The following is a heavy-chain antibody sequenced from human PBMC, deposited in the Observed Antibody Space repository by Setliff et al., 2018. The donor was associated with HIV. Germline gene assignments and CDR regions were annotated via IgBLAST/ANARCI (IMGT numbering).Heavy chain of an antibody. J-gene: IGHJ4*01. CDR2: IDYSGSA. CDR1: GGTISSSDYY. Sequence: PSETLSLTCTVSGGTISSSDYYWGWIRQPPGKGLEWIGYIDYSGSAFYNPSLKSRITISRDTSKNQFSLKMNSVTAADTAVYYCAREGKTALVTKYFDYWGHGKLVTVSS. CDR3: AREGKTALVTKYFDY. V-gene: IGHV4-31*03. D-gene: IGHD5-18*01.